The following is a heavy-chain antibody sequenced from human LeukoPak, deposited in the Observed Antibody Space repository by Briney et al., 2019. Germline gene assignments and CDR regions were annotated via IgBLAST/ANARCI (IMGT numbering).Heavy chain of an antibody. D-gene: IGHD2-2*01. J-gene: IGHJ4*02. CDR1: GFTFSTYS. Sequence: GGSLRPSCAASGFTFSTYSMHWVRQAPGKGLEWVSSISSSDGGYIYYADSVKGRFTISKDNAKDSLYLQMKSLRAEDTAVYYCARGNAPLPFDYWGQGTLVTVSS. CDR3: ARGNAPLPFDY. V-gene: IGHV3-21*01. CDR2: ISSSDGGYI.